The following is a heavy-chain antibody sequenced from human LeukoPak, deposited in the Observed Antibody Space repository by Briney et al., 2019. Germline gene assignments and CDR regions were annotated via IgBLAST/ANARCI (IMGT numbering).Heavy chain of an antibody. CDR1: GFTFSTYA. CDR2: ISGSGGGT. V-gene: IGHV3-23*01. Sequence: GSLRLSCAAPGFTFSTYAMSWVRQAPGKGLEWVSLISGSGGGTYYANSVKGRFTISRDNSKNTLYLQMDSLRTEDTAVDYCAKERATTTTFDYWGQGTLITVSS. CDR3: AKERATTTTFDY. J-gene: IGHJ4*02. D-gene: IGHD1-26*01.